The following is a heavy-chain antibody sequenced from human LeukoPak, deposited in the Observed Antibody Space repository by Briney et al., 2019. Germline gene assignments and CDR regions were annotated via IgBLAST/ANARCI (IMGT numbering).Heavy chain of an antibody. CDR2: ISNTGGST. D-gene: IGHD2-15*01. CDR3: AKAGGADKYGMDV. CDR1: GVTHSDYA. J-gene: IGHJ6*02. V-gene: IGHV3-23*01. Sequence: GGSLRLPCAASGVTHSDYAIAWVRRASGKGLEWVSSISNTGGSTFYADSVKGRFTISRDKPKNKMYLQMNSLRHNDTATYYCAKAGGADKYGMDVWGQGTTVIVSS.